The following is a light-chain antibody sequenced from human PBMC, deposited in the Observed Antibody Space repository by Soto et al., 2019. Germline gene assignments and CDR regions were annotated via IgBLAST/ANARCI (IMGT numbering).Light chain of an antibody. CDR1: SSDVGGYNY. CDR2: DVT. CDR3: CSYAGIYTHLV. V-gene: IGLV2-11*01. Sequence: QSALTQPRSVSGSPGQSVTISCTGTSSDVGGYNYVSWYQQYPGKAPKFMIFDVTKRPSGVPDRFSGSKSGNTASLTISGLQAEDEADYYCCSYAGIYTHLVFGTGTKVTVL. J-gene: IGLJ1*01.